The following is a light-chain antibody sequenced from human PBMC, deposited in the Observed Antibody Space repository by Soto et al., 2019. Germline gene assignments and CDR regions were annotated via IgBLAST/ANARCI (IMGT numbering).Light chain of an antibody. CDR3: SSYTSSSTSYV. V-gene: IGLV2-14*01. Sequence: QSLLNHPASVSGAPGQSITISCTGTSRDVGGYNYVSWYQQHPGKAPKLMIYDVSNRPSGVSNRFSGSKSGNTASLTISGLQAEDEADYYCSSYTSSSTSYVFGTGTKVTVL. CDR2: DVS. J-gene: IGLJ1*01. CDR1: SRDVGGYNY.